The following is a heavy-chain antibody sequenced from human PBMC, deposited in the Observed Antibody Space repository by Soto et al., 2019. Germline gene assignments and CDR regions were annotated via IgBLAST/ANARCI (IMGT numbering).Heavy chain of an antibody. CDR1: GFTFSSYA. CDR2: TTYDGGST. D-gene: IGHD3-10*01. CDR3: AKGTYYYGSAPYYFDY. J-gene: IGHJ4*02. V-gene: IGHV3-23*01. Sequence: GGSLRLSCAASGFTFSSYAMSWVRQAPGKGLEWVSTTTYDGGSTYYADSVKGRFTISRDNSKNTLYLQMNSLRAEDTAVYYCAKGTYYYGSAPYYFDYWGQGTLVTVSS.